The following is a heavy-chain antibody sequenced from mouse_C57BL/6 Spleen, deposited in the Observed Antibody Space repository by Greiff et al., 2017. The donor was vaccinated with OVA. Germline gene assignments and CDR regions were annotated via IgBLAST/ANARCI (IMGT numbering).Heavy chain of an antibody. CDR2: IYPGSGSN. J-gene: IGHJ2*01. CDR1: GYTFTSYW. Sequence: QVQLQQPGAELVKPGASVKMSCKASGYTFTSYWITWVKQRPGQGLEWIGDIYPGSGSNNYNEKFKSKATLTVDTSSSSAYMQLSSLTSQDSAVYSCARGGHYYYAHFDYWGQGTTLTVSS. CDR3: ARGGHYYYAHFDY. V-gene: IGHV1-55*01. D-gene: IGHD2-4*01.